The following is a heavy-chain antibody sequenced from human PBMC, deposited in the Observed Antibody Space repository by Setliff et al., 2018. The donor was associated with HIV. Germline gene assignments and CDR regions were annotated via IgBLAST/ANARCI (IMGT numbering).Heavy chain of an antibody. D-gene: IGHD1-20*01. J-gene: IGHJ2*01. CDR3: ARVRFNFDNVRCFDL. V-gene: IGHV4-34*01. CDR2: INQERTT. Sequence: PSETLSLTCAVYRGSFSHYYWTWIRQSPGKGLEWIAEINQERTTFYNPSLKSRVTMSLDTSRNEVSLWLSSVTAADTATYFCARVRFNFDNVRCFDLWGPGTLVTVSS. CDR1: RGSFSHYY.